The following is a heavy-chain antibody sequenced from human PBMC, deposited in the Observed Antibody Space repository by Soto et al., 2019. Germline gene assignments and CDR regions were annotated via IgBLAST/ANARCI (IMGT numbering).Heavy chain of an antibody. CDR1: GATFSISV. D-gene: IGHD5-12*01. Sequence: QVQLVQSGAELKKPGSSVKVSCRASGATFSISVFNWVRQAPGQGLEWMGGIISMFGTPNYSQKFQGRVTISADESTSTGYMELNNLRSDATDIYYCARDLGGGYETGDYWGQGTQVTVSS. J-gene: IGHJ4*02. CDR2: IISMFGTP. V-gene: IGHV1-69*12. CDR3: ARDLGGGYETGDY.